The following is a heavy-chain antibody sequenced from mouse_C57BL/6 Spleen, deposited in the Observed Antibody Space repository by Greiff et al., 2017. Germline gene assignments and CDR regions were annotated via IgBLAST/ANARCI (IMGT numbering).Heavy chain of an antibody. Sequence: QVQLQQSGAELVKPGASVKISCKASGYAFSSYWMNWVKQRPGKGLEWIGQIYPGDGDTNYNGKFKGKATLTADKSSSTAYMQLSSLTSEDSAVYFCAREAVVGAMDYWGQGTSVTVSS. CDR2: IYPGDGDT. V-gene: IGHV1-80*01. J-gene: IGHJ4*01. CDR1: GYAFSSYW. CDR3: AREAVVGAMDY. D-gene: IGHD1-1*01.